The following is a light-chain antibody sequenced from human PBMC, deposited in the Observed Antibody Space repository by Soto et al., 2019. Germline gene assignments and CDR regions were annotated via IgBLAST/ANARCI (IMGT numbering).Light chain of an antibody. CDR1: SSNIGAGCD. V-gene: IGLV1-40*01. CDR3: QSYDSSLSPVV. J-gene: IGLJ2*01. Sequence: QSVLTQPPSVSGAPGQRVTISCTGSSSNIGAGCDVHWYQQLPGTAPKLLIYGNSNRPSGVPDRFSGSKSGTSASLAITGLQAEDEADYYCQSYDSSLSPVVFGGGTKLTVL. CDR2: GNS.